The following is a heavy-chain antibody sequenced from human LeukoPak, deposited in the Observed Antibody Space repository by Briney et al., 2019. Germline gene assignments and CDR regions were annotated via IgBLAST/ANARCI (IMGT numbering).Heavy chain of an antibody. CDR1: GFTFSSYA. CDR2: IYSGDTT. V-gene: IGHV3-66*01. CDR3: ATKYYFGSGSYSFYFDS. J-gene: IGHJ4*02. Sequence: GGSLRLSCAASGFTFSSYAMHWVRQAPGKGLEWVSVIYSGDTTFYADSVRGKFTISRDNSKNTLYLQMNSLRAEDTAVYYCATKYYFGSGSYSFYFDSWGQGTLVTVSS. D-gene: IGHD3-10*01.